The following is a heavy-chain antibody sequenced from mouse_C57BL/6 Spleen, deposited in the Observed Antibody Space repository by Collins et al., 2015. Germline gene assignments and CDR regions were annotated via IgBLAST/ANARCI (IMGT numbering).Heavy chain of an antibody. CDR2: ISYSGST. Sequence: DVQLQDRGPGLVKPSQSLSLTCTVTGYSITSDYAWNWIRQFPGNKLEWMGYISYSGSTSYNPSLKSRISITRDTSKNQFFLQLNSVTTEDTATYYCARWGYGSSYEAWFAYWGQGTLVTVSA. J-gene: IGHJ3*01. CDR3: ARWGYGSSYEAWFAY. CDR1: GYSITSDYA. V-gene: IGHV3-2*02. D-gene: IGHD1-1*01.